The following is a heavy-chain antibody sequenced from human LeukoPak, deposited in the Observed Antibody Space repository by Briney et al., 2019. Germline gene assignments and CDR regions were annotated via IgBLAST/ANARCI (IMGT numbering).Heavy chain of an antibody. D-gene: IGHD6-13*01. CDR3: ARDIWAFGSSWSPFDL. V-gene: IGHV1-3*04. CDR1: GYTFTNYA. J-gene: IGHJ4*02. CDR2: INTGNGNT. Sequence: ASVKVSCKASGYTFTNYAIHWVRQAPGQRLDWMGWINTGNGNTKYSQKFQGRVTITRDTSASTAYMELSSLRSEDTAVYYCARDIWAFGSSWSPFDLWGQGTLVTVSS.